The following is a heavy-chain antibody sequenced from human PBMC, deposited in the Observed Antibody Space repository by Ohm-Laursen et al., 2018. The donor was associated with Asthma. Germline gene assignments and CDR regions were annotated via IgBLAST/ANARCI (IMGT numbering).Heavy chain of an antibody. CDR1: GGTFSKYA. Sequence: ASVKVSCKASGGTFSKYAVGWVRQAPGQGLEWMGWMNPNSGNTGYAQKFQGRVTMTRNTSISTAYMELSSLRSEDTAVYYCARERICSGGSCHAFDIWGQGTMVTVSS. J-gene: IGHJ3*02. V-gene: IGHV1-8*01. D-gene: IGHD2-15*01. CDR2: MNPNSGNT. CDR3: ARERICSGGSCHAFDI.